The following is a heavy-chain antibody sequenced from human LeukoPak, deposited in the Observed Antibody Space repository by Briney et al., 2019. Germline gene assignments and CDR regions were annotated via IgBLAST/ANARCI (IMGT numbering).Heavy chain of an antibody. D-gene: IGHD2-2*01. CDR2: IYCSGST. V-gene: IGHV4-31*03. CDR1: GGSISSGGYY. Sequence: SETLSLTCTVSGGSISSGGYYWSWIRQHPGKGLEWIGYIYCSGSTYYNPSLKSRVTISVDTSKNQFSLKLSSVTAADTAVYYCARAKCSSTSCKKSGFDSWGQGTLVTVSS. J-gene: IGHJ5*01. CDR3: ARAKCSSTSCKKSGFDS.